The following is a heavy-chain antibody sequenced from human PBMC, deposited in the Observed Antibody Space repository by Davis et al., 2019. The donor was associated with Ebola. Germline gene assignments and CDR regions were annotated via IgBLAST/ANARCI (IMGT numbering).Heavy chain of an antibody. CDR2: IYHSGIT. Sequence: SETLSLTCAFSGGSISSSHWWSWVRQPPGEGLEWIGEIYHSGITNYNPSLKSRVTISVDKSKNQFSLILSSVTVADTAVYYCARVPRGGGYNWCFDYWGQGTLVTVSS. CDR1: GGSISSSHW. D-gene: IGHD5-24*01. CDR3: ARVPRGGGYNWCFDY. V-gene: IGHV4-4*02. J-gene: IGHJ4*02.